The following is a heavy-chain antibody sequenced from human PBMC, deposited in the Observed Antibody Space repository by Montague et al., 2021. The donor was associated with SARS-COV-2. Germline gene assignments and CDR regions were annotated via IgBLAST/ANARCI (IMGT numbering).Heavy chain of an antibody. D-gene: IGHD3-10*01. V-gene: IGHV4-39*07. CDR1: GGSISSSSYY. CDR3: AKLLWFRGGFDY. CDR2: IYYSGST. J-gene: IGHJ4*02. Sequence: SETLSLTCTVSGGSISSSSYYWGWIRQPPGKGLEWIGSIYYSGSTYYNPSLKSRVTISVATSKNQFSLKLSSVTAADTAVYYCAKLLWFRGGFDYWGQGTLVTVSS.